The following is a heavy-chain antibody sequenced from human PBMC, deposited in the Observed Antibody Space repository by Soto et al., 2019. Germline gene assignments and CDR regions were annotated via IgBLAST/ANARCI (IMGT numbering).Heavy chain of an antibody. Sequence: GSLRLSCAASGFTFANAWMTWVRQAPGKGLEWVGRIKSKTDGEATDYAAPVKGRFSISRDDSKNTMFLQMNSLQIEDTAIYYCTLHVVVVTSIHNYFNYWGQGTRVTFSS. J-gene: IGHJ4*02. CDR2: IKSKTDGEAT. V-gene: IGHV3-15*01. CDR1: GFTFANAW. D-gene: IGHD2-21*02. CDR3: TLHVVVVTSIHNYFNY.